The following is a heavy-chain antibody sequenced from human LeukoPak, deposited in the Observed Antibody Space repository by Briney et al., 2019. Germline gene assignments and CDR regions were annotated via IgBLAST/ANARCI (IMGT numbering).Heavy chain of an antibody. J-gene: IGHJ4*02. CDR1: GFTFDDYT. CDR2: ISWDGGST. D-gene: IGHD1-26*01. V-gene: IGHV3-43*01. Sequence: GGSLRLSCAASGFTFDDYTMHWVRQAPGKCLEWVSLISWDGGSTYYADSVKGRFTISRDNSKNSLYLQMNSLRTEDTALYYCAKDTGATRPDYFDYWGQGTLVTVSS. CDR3: AKDTGATRPDYFDY.